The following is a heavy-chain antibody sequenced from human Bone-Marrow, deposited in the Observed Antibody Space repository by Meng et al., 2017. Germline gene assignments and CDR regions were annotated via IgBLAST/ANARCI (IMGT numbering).Heavy chain of an antibody. D-gene: IGHD3-10*01. CDR2: IYYTGST. Sequence: QVQLQDSGPRLVKPSQTLSLTCTVSGGSINSGDYYWSWIRQHPGKGLEWIGFIYYTGSTQYNPSLKSRVTISVDTSKNQFSLKLSSVTAADTAVYYCARATYGSGKDFWGQGTMVTVSS. CDR1: GGSINSGDYY. V-gene: IGHV4-31*03. CDR3: ARATYGSGKDF. J-gene: IGHJ4*02.